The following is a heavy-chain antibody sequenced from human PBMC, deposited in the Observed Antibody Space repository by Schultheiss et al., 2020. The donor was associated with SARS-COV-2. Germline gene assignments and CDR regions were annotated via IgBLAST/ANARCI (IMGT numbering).Heavy chain of an antibody. CDR3: ARDRVSSSWYGSRFDY. CDR2: ISSSGSTI. Sequence: GGSLRLSCAASGFTFSSYWMSWVRQAPGKGLEWVSYISSSGSTIYYADSVKGRFTISRDNAKNSLYLQMNSLRAEDTAVYYCARDRVSSSWYGSRFDYWGQGTLVTVSS. J-gene: IGHJ4*02. D-gene: IGHD6-13*01. V-gene: IGHV3-48*04. CDR1: GFTFSSYW.